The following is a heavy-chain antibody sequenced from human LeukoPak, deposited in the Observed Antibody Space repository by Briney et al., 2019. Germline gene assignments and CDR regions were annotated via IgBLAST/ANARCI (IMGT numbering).Heavy chain of an antibody. CDR3: ARDRGTMVRGSRWFDP. CDR1: GGTFSSYA. J-gene: IGHJ5*02. Sequence: ASVKVSCKASGGTFSSYAISWVRQAPGQGLEWMGGIIPIFGTANYAQKFQGRVTITADKSTSTAYMELSSLRSEDTAVYYCARDRGTMVRGSRWFDPWGQGTLVTVSS. CDR2: IIPIFGTA. V-gene: IGHV1-69*06. D-gene: IGHD3-10*01.